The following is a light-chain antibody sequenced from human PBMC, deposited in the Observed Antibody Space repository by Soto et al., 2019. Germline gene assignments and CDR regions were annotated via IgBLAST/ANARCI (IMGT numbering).Light chain of an antibody. Sequence: EIVLTQSPATLSLSPGERATLSCWASQSVSSSHLAWYQQKPGQAPRLLIYGASSRATGIPDRFSGSGSGTDFTLTISRLEPEDFAVYFCQQYGDSPMYTFGQGTKLEI. V-gene: IGKV3-20*01. CDR2: GAS. CDR1: QSVSSSH. CDR3: QQYGDSPMYT. J-gene: IGKJ2*01.